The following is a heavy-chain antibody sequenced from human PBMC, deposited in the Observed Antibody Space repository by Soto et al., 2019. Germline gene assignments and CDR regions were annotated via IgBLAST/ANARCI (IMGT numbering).Heavy chain of an antibody. J-gene: IGHJ4*02. Sequence: QLQLQESGPGLVNPSETLSLTCTVSGGSISSYNYYWCWIRQPAGKGLEWIGSIYYSGRTYYNPSLKSRVTISIDTSKNQFSLKLSSVTAADTAVYYCVRLVGSSYGRGDYWGQGTLVTVSS. D-gene: IGHD5-18*01. V-gene: IGHV4-39*01. CDR3: VRLVGSSYGRGDY. CDR2: IYYSGRT. CDR1: GGSISSYNYY.